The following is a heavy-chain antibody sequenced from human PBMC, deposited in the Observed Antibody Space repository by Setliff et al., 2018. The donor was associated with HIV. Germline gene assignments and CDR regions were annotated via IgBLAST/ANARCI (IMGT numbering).Heavy chain of an antibody. CDR3: ARGSDWHPD. V-gene: IGHV4-38-2*01. CDR2: IYHSGST. D-gene: IGHD3-9*01. J-gene: IGHJ4*02. CDR1: GYSISSGYY. Sequence: SETLSLTCAVSGYSISSGYYWGWIRQPPGKGLEWIGSIYHSGSTYYNPSLKSRVTISVDTSKNQFSLKLSSVTAADTAIYYCARGSDWHPDWGQGTLVTVPS.